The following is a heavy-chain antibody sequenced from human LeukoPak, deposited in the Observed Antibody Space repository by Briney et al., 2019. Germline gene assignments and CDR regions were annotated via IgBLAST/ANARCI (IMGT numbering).Heavy chain of an antibody. V-gene: IGHV1-24*01. CDR2: FDPEDGET. CDR3: ATAVRGYGNFDY. Sequence: ASMKVSCKVSGYTLTELSVHWVRQAPGKGLEWMGGFDPEDGETIYAQKFQGRVTMTEDTSTDTAYMELSSLRSEDTAVYYCATAVRGYGNFDYWGQGTLVTVSS. J-gene: IGHJ4*02. D-gene: IGHD5-18*01. CDR1: GYTLTELS.